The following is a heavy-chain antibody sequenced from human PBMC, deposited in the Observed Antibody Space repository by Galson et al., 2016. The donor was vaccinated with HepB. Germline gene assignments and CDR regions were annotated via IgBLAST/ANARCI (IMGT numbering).Heavy chain of an antibody. CDR3: VKGAGTIDC. J-gene: IGHJ4*02. CDR2: ISSSSTSM. D-gene: IGHD6-19*01. CDR1: GFIFNRYS. V-gene: IGHV3-48*02. Sequence: SLRLSCAASGFIFNRYSMNWVRQAPGKGLEWISYISSSSTSMYYADSVKGRFTISRDNAKNSLYLQMNSLRDEDTAVYYCVKGAGTIDCWGQGTLVTVSS.